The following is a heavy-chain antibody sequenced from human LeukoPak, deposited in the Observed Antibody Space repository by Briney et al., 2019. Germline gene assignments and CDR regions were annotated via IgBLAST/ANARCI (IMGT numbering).Heavy chain of an antibody. V-gene: IGHV4-38-2*01. Sequence: SETLSLTCAVSGYSISSGYYWGWIRQPPGKGLEWIGSIYHSGSTYYNPSLKSRVTISADTSKNQFSLKLSSVTAADTAVYYCARHVKQPYYFDYWGQGTLVTVSS. CDR3: ARHVKQPYYFDY. J-gene: IGHJ4*02. CDR1: GYSISSGYY. CDR2: IYHSGST. D-gene: IGHD6-13*01.